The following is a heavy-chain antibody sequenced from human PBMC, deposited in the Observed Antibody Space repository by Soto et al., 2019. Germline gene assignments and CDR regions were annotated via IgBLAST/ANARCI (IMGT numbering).Heavy chain of an antibody. J-gene: IGHJ4*02. CDR3: AKEAPYYFDS. CDR2: IYYSRST. CDR1: GGSVSSGSYY. Sequence: QVQLQESGPGLVKPSETMSLTCTVSGGSVSSGSYYWSWIRQPPGKGLEWIGYIYYSRSTNYNPPLKGRGTLSVDTSKRQFSLKPSYVTAADTAVYHCAKEAPYYFDSWGQGTLVTVSS. V-gene: IGHV4-61*01.